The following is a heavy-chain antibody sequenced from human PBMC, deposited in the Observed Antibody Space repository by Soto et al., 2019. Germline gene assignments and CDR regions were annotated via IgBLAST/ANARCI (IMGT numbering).Heavy chain of an antibody. J-gene: IGHJ4*02. CDR2: INAGNGNT. Sequence: ASVKVSCKASGYTFTSYAMHWVRQAPGQRLEWMGWINAGNGNTKYSQKFQGRVTITRDTSASTDYMELSSLRSDDTAVYYCARDDWISTSCYVHYWGKGILGT. CDR3: ARDDWISTSCYVHY. V-gene: IGHV1-3*01. D-gene: IGHD2-2*01. CDR1: GYTFTSYA.